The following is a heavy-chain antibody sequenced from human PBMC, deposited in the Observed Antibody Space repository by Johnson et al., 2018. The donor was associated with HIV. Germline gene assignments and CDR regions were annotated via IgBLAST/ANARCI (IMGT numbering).Heavy chain of an antibody. J-gene: IGHJ3*02. CDR1: GFTFSTYG. V-gene: IGHV3-30*02. CDR3: AKPVVPAGEDLDRDGFDFYI. CDR2: IRHDGNNK. Sequence: QVQLVESGGGVVQPGRSLRLSCVASGFTFSTYGMHWVRQAPGKGLEWVAFIRHDGNNKYYADSVKGRFTISRDNSKNTLSLQMNSVRVEDTAVYYCAKPVVPAGEDLDRDGFDFYIWGQGTMVTVS. D-gene: IGHD2-2*01.